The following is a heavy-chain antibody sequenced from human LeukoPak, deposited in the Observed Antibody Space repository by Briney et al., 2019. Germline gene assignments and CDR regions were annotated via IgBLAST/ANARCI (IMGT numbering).Heavy chain of an antibody. Sequence: PSETLSLTCTASGGSISSYYWSWIRQPPGKGLEWIGYIYYSGSTNYNPSLKSRVTISVDTSKNQSSLRLSSVTAADTAVYYCARASGVGCSYGTADSWGQGTLVTVSS. V-gene: IGHV4-59*01. CDR2: IYYSGST. D-gene: IGHD5-18*01. J-gene: IGHJ4*02. CDR1: GGSISSYY. CDR3: ARASGVGCSYGTADS.